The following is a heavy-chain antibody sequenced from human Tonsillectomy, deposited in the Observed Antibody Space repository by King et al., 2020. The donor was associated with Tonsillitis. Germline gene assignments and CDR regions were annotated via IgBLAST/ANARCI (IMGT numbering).Heavy chain of an antibody. CDR1: GGSISSGGYS. CDR3: ARGMAPYYFDY. Sequence: QLQESGSGLVKPSQTLSLTCVVSGGSISSGGYSWSWIRQPPGKGLEWIGYIYHSGSTYYSPSLKSRVTISVARSKNHFSLRLNSMTAADTAVYYCARGMAPYYFDYWGQGTLVTVSS. J-gene: IGHJ4*02. V-gene: IGHV4-30-2*01. D-gene: IGHD5-24*01. CDR2: IYHSGST.